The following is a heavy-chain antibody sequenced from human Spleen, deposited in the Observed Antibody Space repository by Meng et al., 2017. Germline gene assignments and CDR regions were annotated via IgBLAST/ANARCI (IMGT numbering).Heavy chain of an antibody. CDR1: GYTFTRSD. CDR2: ISASNGNS. J-gene: IGHJ5*02. D-gene: IGHD3-16*02. CDR3: VRDIDPFDR. Sequence: QVQLLQSGAEVKKRGAPVKVSCKASGYTFTRSDISWVRQAPGQGLEWMVWISASNGNSNYAQKLQGRVTLTTDTSTSTAYMELWSLTSDDTAVYYCVRDIDPFDRWGQGTLVTVSS. V-gene: IGHV1-18*01.